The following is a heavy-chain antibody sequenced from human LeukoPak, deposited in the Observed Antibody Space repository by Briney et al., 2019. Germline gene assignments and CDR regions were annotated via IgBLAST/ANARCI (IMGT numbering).Heavy chain of an antibody. V-gene: IGHV3-30*18. CDR1: GFTFSSYG. CDR2: ISYDGSNK. J-gene: IGHJ4*02. CDR3: AKEGEMVYATYYFDY. Sequence: SGGSLRLSCAASGFTFSSYGMHWVRQAPGKGLEWVAVISYDGSNKYYADSVKGRFTISRDNSKNTLYLQMNSLRAEDTAVYYCAKEGEMVYATYYFDYWGQGTLVTVSS. D-gene: IGHD2-8*01.